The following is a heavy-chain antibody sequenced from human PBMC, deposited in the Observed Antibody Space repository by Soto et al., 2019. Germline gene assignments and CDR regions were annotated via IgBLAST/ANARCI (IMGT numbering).Heavy chain of an antibody. Sequence: GGSLRLSCAASGFTFSSSAMSWVRQAPGKGLEWVSAISRGGGSTYYADSVKGRFTISRDNSKNTLYLQMNSLRAEDTAVYYCAKRESGSAFDIWGQGTMVTVSS. CDR2: ISRGGGST. D-gene: IGHD3-22*01. CDR1: GFTFSSSA. CDR3: AKRESGSAFDI. J-gene: IGHJ3*02. V-gene: IGHV3-23*01.